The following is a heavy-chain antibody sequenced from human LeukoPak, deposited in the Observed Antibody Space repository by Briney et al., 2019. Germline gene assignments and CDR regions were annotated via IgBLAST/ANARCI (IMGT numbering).Heavy chain of an antibody. V-gene: IGHV4-39*07. D-gene: IGHD6-19*01. CDR2: IYYSGNT. J-gene: IGHJ4*02. CDR3: ARTKSGWYYSDY. CDR1: GGSISNSYYY. Sequence: PSETLSLTCTVSGGSISNSYYYWGWIRQPPGKGLEWIGSIYYSGNTYYNPSLKSRVTILVDTSKNQFSLNLSSVTAADTAVYYCARTKSGWYYSDYWGQGTLVSVSS.